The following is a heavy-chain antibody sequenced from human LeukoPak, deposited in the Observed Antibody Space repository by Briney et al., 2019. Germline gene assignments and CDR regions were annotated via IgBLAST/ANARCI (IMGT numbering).Heavy chain of an antibody. J-gene: IGHJ5*02. D-gene: IGHD7-27*01. Sequence: PSETLSLTCTVSGYSISSDYSWAWIRQPPGKGLQWIGSPHHSGSTYYNPSLKSRVTMSRDTSRSHFSLTLTSVTAADTAVYYCARVWGTGSQRNWFDPWGQGTLVTVS. CDR3: ARVWGTGSQRNWFDP. CDR1: GYSISSDYS. V-gene: IGHV4-38-2*02. CDR2: PHHSGST.